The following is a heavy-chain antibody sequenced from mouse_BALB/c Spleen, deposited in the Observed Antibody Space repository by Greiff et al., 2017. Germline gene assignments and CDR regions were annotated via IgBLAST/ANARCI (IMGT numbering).Heavy chain of an antibody. CDR3: ARLTKGAY. Sequence: QVQLQQSGAELVKPGASVKLSCKASGYTFTSYWMHWVKQRPGQGLEWIGEINPSNGRTNYNEKFKSKATLTVDKSSSTAYMQLSSLTSEDSAVYYCARLTKGAYWGQGTTLTVSS. CDR2: INPSNGRT. D-gene: IGHD1-3*01. CDR1: GYTFTSYW. V-gene: IGHV1S81*02. J-gene: IGHJ2*01.